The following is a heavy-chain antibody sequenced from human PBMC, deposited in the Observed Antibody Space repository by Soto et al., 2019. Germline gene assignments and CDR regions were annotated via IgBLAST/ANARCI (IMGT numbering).Heavy chain of an antibody. CDR2: IYPGGSDT. CDR3: ARLCTGSTSCYTYYYYGMDV. Sequence: GESLKISCKGSGYSFTSYWIGWVRQMPGKGLEWMGIIYPGGSDTRYSPSFQGQVTISADKSISTAYLQWSSLKASDTAMYYCARLCTGSTSCYTYYYYGMDVWGQGTTVTVSS. V-gene: IGHV5-51*01. CDR1: GYSFTSYW. J-gene: IGHJ6*02. D-gene: IGHD2-2*01.